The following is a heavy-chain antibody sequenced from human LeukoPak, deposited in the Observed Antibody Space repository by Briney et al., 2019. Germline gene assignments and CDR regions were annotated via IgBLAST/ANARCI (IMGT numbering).Heavy chain of an antibody. Sequence: SETLSLTCTVSGGSISSDRFYWTWVRQPAGKGPEWIGRIKSSNTNYNPSLKSRVSISLDTSTNQFSLKLSSLTAADTAVYYCARVPDWTYVPDYWGQGTLVTVSS. CDR1: GGSISSDRFY. D-gene: IGHD3-16*01. J-gene: IGHJ4*02. V-gene: IGHV4-61*02. CDR2: IKSSNT. CDR3: ARVPDWTYVPDY.